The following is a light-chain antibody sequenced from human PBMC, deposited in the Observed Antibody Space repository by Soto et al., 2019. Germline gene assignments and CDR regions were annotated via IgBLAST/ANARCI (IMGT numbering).Light chain of an antibody. CDR1: SSDVGGYNY. V-gene: IGLV2-14*01. J-gene: IGLJ2*01. CDR3: SSCTSSIVV. Sequence: QSVLTQPASVSGSPGQSITISCTGSSSDVGGYNYVSWYQQHPSKAPKLMIYEVSDRPSGVSNRFSGSKSGNTASLTISGLQTEDEAHYYCSSCTSSIVVFGGGTKLTVL. CDR2: EVS.